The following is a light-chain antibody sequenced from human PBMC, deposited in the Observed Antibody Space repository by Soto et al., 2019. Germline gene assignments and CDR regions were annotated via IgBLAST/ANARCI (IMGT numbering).Light chain of an antibody. Sequence: DIQMTQSPSTLSASVGDRVSITCRASQSIGRWLAWYQQKPGKAPKFLIYDASSLESGVPSRFSGSGSGTEFTLTIISMQPDDFATYYCQCQQCISTSQVTFGQGTTVEI. CDR1: QSIGRW. V-gene: IGKV1-5*01. J-gene: IGKJ1*01. CDR3: QCQQCISTSQVT. CDR2: DAS.